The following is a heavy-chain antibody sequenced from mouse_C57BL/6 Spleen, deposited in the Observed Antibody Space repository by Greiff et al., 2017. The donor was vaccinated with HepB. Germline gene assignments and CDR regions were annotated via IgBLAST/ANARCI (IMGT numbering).Heavy chain of an antibody. V-gene: IGHV5-16*01. J-gene: IGHJ2*01. CDR1: GFTFSDYY. CDR3: ARDYYGSRGRYFDY. Sequence: EVKLVESEGGLVQPGRSMKLSCTASGFTFSDYYMAWVRQVPEKGLEWVANINYDGSSTYYLDSLKSRFIISRDNAKNILYLQMSSLKSEDTATYYCARDYYGSRGRYFDYWGQGTTLTVSS. D-gene: IGHD1-1*01. CDR2: INYDGSST.